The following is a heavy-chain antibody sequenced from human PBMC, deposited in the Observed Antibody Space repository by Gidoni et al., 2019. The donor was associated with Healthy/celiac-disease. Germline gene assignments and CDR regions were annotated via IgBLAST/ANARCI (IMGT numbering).Heavy chain of an antibody. CDR2: IHHSGST. CDR3: ARDRYSSSSGRWYFDL. J-gene: IGHJ2*01. D-gene: IGHD6-6*01. Sequence: QLQLQESGSGLVKPSQTLSLTCAVSGVSISSGGYSWSWIRQPPGKGLEWIGYIHHSGSTYYNPSLKSRVTIAVDRSKNQFSLKLSSVTAEDTAVYYCARDRYSSSSGRWYFDLWGRGTLVTVSS. V-gene: IGHV4-30-2*01. CDR1: GVSISSGGYS.